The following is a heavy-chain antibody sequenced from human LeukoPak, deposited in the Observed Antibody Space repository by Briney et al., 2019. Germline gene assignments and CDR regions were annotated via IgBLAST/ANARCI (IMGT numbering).Heavy chain of an antibody. CDR1: GYSFSSYW. CDR3: ARNVVPAAQGWFDP. V-gene: IGHV5-51*01. J-gene: IGHJ5*02. Sequence: GESLKISCKGSGYSFSSYWIGWVRQMPGKGLEWMGIIYPGDSDTRYSPSLQGQVTISADKSISTAYLQWSSLKASDTAMYYCARNVVPAAQGWFDPWGQGTLVTVSS. D-gene: IGHD2-2*01. CDR2: IYPGDSDT.